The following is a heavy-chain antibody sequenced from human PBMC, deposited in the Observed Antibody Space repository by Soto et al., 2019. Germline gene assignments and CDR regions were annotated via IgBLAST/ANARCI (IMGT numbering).Heavy chain of an antibody. D-gene: IGHD3-3*01. V-gene: IGHV3-23*01. CDR1: GFTFSSYA. Sequence: RGSLRLSCAASGFTFSSYAMSWVRQAPGKGLEWVSAISGSGGSTYYADSVKGRFTISRDNSKNTLYLQMNSLRAEDTAVYYCEKTISYYYYMDVWGTVTTVTVSS. J-gene: IGHJ6*03. CDR3: EKTISYYYYMDV. CDR2: ISGSGGST.